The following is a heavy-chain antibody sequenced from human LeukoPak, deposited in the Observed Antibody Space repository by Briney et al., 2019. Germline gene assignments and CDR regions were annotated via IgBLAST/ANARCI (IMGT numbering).Heavy chain of an antibody. Sequence: GGSLRLSCAASGFTFSSYGMHWVRQAPGKGLEWVSLITWDGGSTYYADSVKGRFTISRDNSKNSLYLQMNSLRTEDTALYYYAKGKNTGSYLSHVDYWGQGTLVTVSS. J-gene: IGHJ4*02. CDR1: GFTFSSYG. CDR3: AKGKNTGSYLSHVDY. D-gene: IGHD3-10*01. CDR2: ITWDGGST. V-gene: IGHV3-43*01.